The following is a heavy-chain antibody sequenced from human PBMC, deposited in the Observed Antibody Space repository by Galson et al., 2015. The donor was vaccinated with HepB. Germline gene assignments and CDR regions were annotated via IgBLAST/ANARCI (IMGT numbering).Heavy chain of an antibody. D-gene: IGHD3/OR15-3a*01. CDR1: GFSFIDYY. J-gene: IGHJ6*02. CDR2: ISSSSSYT. V-gene: IGHV3-11*06. CDR3: ARGSDSRTGYGMDV. Sequence: SLRLSCAASGFSFIDYYMSWIRQAPGKGLEWVSYISSSSSYTNYADSVKGRFTISRDNAKNSLYLQMNSLRAEDTAVYYCARGSDSRTGYGMDVWGQGTTVTVSS.